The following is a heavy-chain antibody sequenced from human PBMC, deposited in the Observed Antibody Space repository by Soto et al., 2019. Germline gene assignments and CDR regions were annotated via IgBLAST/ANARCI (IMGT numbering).Heavy chain of an antibody. Sequence: CLRVYCAAAGFTFSDYYIHWVRRAPGKGLEWISYISGNGEIIQYAASARGRFTISRDNAENSVYLEMDSLRAEDTALYYCARDVDADFRTDFDYWGRGTLVTVS. CDR3: ARDVDADFRTDFDY. J-gene: IGHJ4*02. D-gene: IGHD4-17*01. V-gene: IGHV3-11*01. CDR2: ISGNGEII. CDR1: GFTFSDYY.